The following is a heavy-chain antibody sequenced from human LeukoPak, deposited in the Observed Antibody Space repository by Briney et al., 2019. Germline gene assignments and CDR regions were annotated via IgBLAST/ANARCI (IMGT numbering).Heavy chain of an antibody. CDR2: IYRSGST. V-gene: IGHV4-38-2*01. CDR3: ARHVLRGNSFHYFDY. Sequence: SETLSLTCAVSGYSISSGYYWGWIRQPPGKGLEWIGSIYRSGSTYYNPSLKSRVTISVDTSKNQLSLKLSSVTAADTAVYYCARHVLRGNSFHYFDYWGQGTLVTVSS. J-gene: IGHJ4*02. D-gene: IGHD4-23*01. CDR1: GYSISSGYY.